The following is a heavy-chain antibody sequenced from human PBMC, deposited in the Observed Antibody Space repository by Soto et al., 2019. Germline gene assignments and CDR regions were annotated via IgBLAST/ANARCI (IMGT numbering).Heavy chain of an antibody. CDR1: GGSISSGGYY. D-gene: IGHD2-2*01. CDR2: IYYSGST. J-gene: IGHJ6*03. Sequence: SETLSLTCTVSGGSISSGGYYWSWIRQHPGKGLEWIGYIYYSGSTYYNPSLKSRVTISVDTSKNQFSLKLSSVTAADTAVYYCARGYCSSTSCYGGGYYYYMDVWGKGTTVTVSS. CDR3: ARGYCSSTSCYGGGYYYYMDV. V-gene: IGHV4-31*02.